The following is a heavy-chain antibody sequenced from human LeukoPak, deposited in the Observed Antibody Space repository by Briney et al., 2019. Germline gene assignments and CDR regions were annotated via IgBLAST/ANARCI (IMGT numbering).Heavy chain of an antibody. Sequence: SETLSLTCTVSGGSISSYYWSWIRQPAGKGLEWIGRIYTSGSTNYNPSLKSRVTMSVDTSKNQFSLKLSSVTAADTAVYYCARGCFMTYQLRFGWWRWFDPWGQGTLVTVSS. CDR1: GGSISSYY. J-gene: IGHJ5*02. D-gene: IGHD2-2*01. V-gene: IGHV4-4*07. CDR2: IYTSGST. CDR3: ARGCFMTYQLRFGWWRWFDP.